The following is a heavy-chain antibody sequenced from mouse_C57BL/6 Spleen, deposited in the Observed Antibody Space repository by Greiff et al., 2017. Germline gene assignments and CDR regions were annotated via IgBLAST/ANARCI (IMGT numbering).Heavy chain of an antibody. CDR2: IYPRDGST. CDR3: AIYYVYDY. D-gene: IGHD2-2*01. CDR1: GYTFTSYD. Sequence: QVHVQQSGPELVKPGASVKLSCKASGYTFTSYDINWVKQRPGQGLEWIGWIYPRDGSTKFNEKFKGKATLTVDTSSSTAYMELHSLTSEDSAVYFGAIYYVYDYWGQGTTLTVSS. J-gene: IGHJ2*01. V-gene: IGHV1-85*01.